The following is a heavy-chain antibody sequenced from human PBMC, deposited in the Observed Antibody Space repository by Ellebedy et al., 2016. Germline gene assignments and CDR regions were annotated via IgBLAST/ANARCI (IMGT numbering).Heavy chain of an antibody. CDR1: GDSITRNSYY. Sequence: SETLSLTCTVSGDSITRNSYYWGWIRQPPGKGLESIANIDYSGSPYYNPSLKSRVTMSLDTSKNQFSLKLTSVTAADTAVYYCARAHSAFYYDNSGDPVRDWYFDLWGRGTLVTVSS. CDR3: ARAHSAFYYDNSGDPVRDWYFDL. D-gene: IGHD3-22*01. CDR2: IDYSGSP. J-gene: IGHJ2*01. V-gene: IGHV4-39*07.